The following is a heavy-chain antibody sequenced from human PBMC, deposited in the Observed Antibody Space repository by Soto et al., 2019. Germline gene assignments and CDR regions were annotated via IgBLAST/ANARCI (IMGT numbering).Heavy chain of an antibody. CDR2: INPNSGGT. CDR3: ARDLKLQQLPLLGY. V-gene: IGHV1-2*02. Sequence: GASVEVSCKASGYTFTGYYMHCVRQAPGQGLEWMGWINPNSGGTNYAQKFQGRVTMARDTSISTAYMELSRLRSDDTAVYYCARDLKLQQLPLLGYWGQGTLVTVSS. CDR1: GYTFTGYY. J-gene: IGHJ4*02. D-gene: IGHD6-13*01.